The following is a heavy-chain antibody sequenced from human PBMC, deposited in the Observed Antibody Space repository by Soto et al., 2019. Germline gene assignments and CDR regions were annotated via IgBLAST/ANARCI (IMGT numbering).Heavy chain of an antibody. Sequence: GESLNLSWHCTGYRFSSSWICLVREPPGKGLEWLGNVYPSDSDVSYSPAFERQATISADNSINTASLQLLNLKAANTDSYYCTNGATSPLDSWGQGTRVTVSS. J-gene: IGHJ4*02. CDR3: TNGATSPLDS. V-gene: IGHV5-51*01. CDR1: GYRFSSSW. D-gene: IGHD2-8*01. CDR2: VYPSDSDV.